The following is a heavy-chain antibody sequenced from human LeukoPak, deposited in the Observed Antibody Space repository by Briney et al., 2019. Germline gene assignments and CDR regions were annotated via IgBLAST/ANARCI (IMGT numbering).Heavy chain of an antibody. CDR3: AKGDYYDSSGYYGLVDY. CDR1: GFTFSSYA. J-gene: IGHJ4*02. Sequence: AGGSLRLSCAASGFTFSSYAMSWVRQAPGKGLEWVSAISGSGGSTYYADSVKGRFTISRDNSKNTLYLQMNSLRAEDTAVYYCAKGDYYDSSGYYGLVDYWGQGTLVTVSS. D-gene: IGHD3-22*01. CDR2: ISGSGGST. V-gene: IGHV3-23*01.